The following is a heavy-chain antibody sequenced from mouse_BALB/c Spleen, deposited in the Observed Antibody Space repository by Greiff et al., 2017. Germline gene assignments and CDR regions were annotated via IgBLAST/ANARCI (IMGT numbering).Heavy chain of an antibody. Sequence: VQLKESGPGLVKPSQSLSLTCTVTGYSITSDYAWYWIRQVPGNKLEWMGYISYSGSTSYNPSLKSRISITRDTSKNQFFLQLNSVTTEDTATYYCARAGYYGGFAYWGQGTLVTVSA. CDR3: ARAGYYGGFAY. CDR2: ISYSGST. CDR1: GYSITSDYA. D-gene: IGHD1-1*01. J-gene: IGHJ3*01. V-gene: IGHV3-2*02.